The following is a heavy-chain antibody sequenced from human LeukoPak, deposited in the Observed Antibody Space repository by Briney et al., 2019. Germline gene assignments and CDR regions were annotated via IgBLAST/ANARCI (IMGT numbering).Heavy chain of an antibody. CDR2: ISGSGGST. Sequence: GGSLRLSCAASGFTFSSYAMSWVRQAPGKGLEWVSAISGSGGSTYYADSVKGRFTISRDNSKNTLYLQMDSLRAEDTAVYYCAKVGTGNQYGSGNFDFWGQGTLVTVSS. J-gene: IGHJ4*02. V-gene: IGHV3-23*01. CDR3: AKVGTGNQYGSGNFDF. D-gene: IGHD3-10*01. CDR1: GFTFSSYA.